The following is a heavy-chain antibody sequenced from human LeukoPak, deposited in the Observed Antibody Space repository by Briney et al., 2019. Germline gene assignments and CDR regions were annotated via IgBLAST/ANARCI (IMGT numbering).Heavy chain of an antibody. J-gene: IGHJ3*01. CDR1: GFTFRCHE. CDR2: INGGGDAT. CDR3: ARCTASCYANAFDV. V-gene: IGHV3-23*01. D-gene: IGHD2-2*01. Sequence: GGSLRLACVASGFTFRCHELSWVRQAPGKGLEWVSAINGGGDATEYADSVKGRFTISRDNSKNTLYLQMNSLRPDDTAVYYCARCTASCYANAFDVWGQGTLLTVSS.